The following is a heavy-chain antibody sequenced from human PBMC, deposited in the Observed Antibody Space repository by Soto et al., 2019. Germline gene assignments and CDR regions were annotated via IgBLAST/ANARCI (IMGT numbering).Heavy chain of an antibody. J-gene: IGHJ2*01. CDR1: GFTFDDYA. CDR3: AKDSAAAEFWYFDL. Sequence: EVQLVESGGGLVQPGRSLRLSCAASGFTFDDYAMHWVRQAPGKGLEWVSGISWNSGSIGYADSVKGRFTISRDNAKNSLYLQMNRLRAEDTALYYCAKDSAAAEFWYFDLWGRGTLVTVSS. V-gene: IGHV3-9*01. CDR2: ISWNSGSI. D-gene: IGHD6-13*01.